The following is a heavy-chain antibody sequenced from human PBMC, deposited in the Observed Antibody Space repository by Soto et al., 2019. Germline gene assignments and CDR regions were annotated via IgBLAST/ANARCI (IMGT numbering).Heavy chain of an antibody. V-gene: IGHV4-28*01. CDR1: GYSISSSNW. D-gene: IGHD2-15*01. CDR3: ARLSVVAAANWFDP. Sequence: ASETLSLTCAVSGYSISSSNWWGWIRQPPGKGLEWIGYIYYSGSTNYNPSLKSRVTISVDTSKNQFSLKLSSVTAADTAVYYCARLSVVAAANWFDPWGQGTLVTVSS. CDR2: IYYSGST. J-gene: IGHJ5*02.